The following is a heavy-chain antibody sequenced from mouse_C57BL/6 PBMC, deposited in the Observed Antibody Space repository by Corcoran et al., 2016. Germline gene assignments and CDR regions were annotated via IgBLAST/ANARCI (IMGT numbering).Heavy chain of an antibody. D-gene: IGHD2-4*01. J-gene: IGHJ3*01. CDR1: GYTFTSYG. CDR3: SREYYDYDGSWFAY. CDR2: IYPRSGNT. V-gene: IGHV1-81*01. Sequence: QVQLQQSGAELARPGASVKLSCKASGYTFTSYGISWVKQRTGQGLEWIGEIYPRSGNTYYNEKFKGKATLTADKSSSTAYMELRSLTSEDSAVYFCSREYYDYDGSWFAYWGQGTLVTVSA.